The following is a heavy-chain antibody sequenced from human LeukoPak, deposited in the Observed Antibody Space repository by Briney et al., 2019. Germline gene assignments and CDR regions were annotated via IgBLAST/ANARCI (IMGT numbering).Heavy chain of an antibody. CDR3: ARLSNYGSGSYYNGGFYYMDV. CDR2: ISHSGIA. V-gene: IGHV4-59*08. D-gene: IGHD3-10*01. J-gene: IGHJ6*03. CDR1: GGSINTYY. Sequence: MASQTLSLTCTLSGGSINTYYCSWIRQSPGNWLEWVGSISHSGIANSNPSLKSRVDIFLEMSKNQFSVELRSVTAADTATYYCARLSNYGSGSYYNGGFYYMDVWGKGTTVSVSS.